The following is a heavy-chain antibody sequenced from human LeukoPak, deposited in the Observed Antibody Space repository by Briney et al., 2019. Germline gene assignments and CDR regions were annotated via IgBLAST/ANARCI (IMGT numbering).Heavy chain of an antibody. Sequence: GGSLRLSCAASGFTFSSYAMHWVRQAPGKGLEWVAVISYDGSNKYYADSVKGRFTISRDNSKNTLYLQMNSLRAEDTAVYYCAKLFTYYDFWSGYLDYWGQGTLVTVSS. CDR1: GFTFSSYA. CDR3: AKLFTYYDFWSGYLDY. V-gene: IGHV3-30-3*02. D-gene: IGHD3-3*01. CDR2: ISYDGSNK. J-gene: IGHJ4*02.